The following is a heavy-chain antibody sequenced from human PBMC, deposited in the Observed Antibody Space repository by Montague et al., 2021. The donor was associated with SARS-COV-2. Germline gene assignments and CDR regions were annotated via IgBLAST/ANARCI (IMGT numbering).Heavy chain of an antibody. Sequence: CAISGDSVPSNSAAWNWIRQSPSRGLEWLGRTYYRSKWYNDYAVSVKSRMTINPDTSKNQFSLQLNSVTPEDTAVYYCARDDPYCTNGVCYTGNWFDPWGQGTLVTVSS. CDR1: GDSVPSNSAA. CDR2: TYYRSKWYN. D-gene: IGHD2-8*01. CDR3: ARDDPYCTNGVCYTGNWFDP. V-gene: IGHV6-1*01. J-gene: IGHJ5*02.